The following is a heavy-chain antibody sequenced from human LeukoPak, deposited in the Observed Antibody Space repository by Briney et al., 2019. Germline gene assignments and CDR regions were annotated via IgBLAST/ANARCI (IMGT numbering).Heavy chain of an antibody. CDR2: INPSGGRT. Sequence: ASVKVSCKASGYTFTSYYMHWVRQAPGQGLEWMGIINPSGGRTSYAQKFQGRVTMTRDTSTSTVYMELSSLRSEDTAVYYCARDLPAAYNWNDGAYYYYGMDVWGQGTTVTVSS. D-gene: IGHD1-1*01. CDR3: ARDLPAAYNWNDGAYYYYGMDV. V-gene: IGHV1-46*01. J-gene: IGHJ6*02. CDR1: GYTFTSYY.